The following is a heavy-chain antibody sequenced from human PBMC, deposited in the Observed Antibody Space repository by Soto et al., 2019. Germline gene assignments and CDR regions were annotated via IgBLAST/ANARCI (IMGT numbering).Heavy chain of an antibody. CDR2: INPSGGST. Sequence: ASVQVSCKASGYTFTSYYMHWVRQAPGQGLEWMGIINPSGGSTSYAQKLQGRVTMTRDTSTSTVYMELSSLRSEDTAVYYCARRGGYSYGRKDWYFDLWGRGTLVTVSS. CDR3: ARRGGYSYGRKDWYFDL. D-gene: IGHD5-18*01. CDR1: GYTFTSYY. J-gene: IGHJ2*01. V-gene: IGHV1-46*01.